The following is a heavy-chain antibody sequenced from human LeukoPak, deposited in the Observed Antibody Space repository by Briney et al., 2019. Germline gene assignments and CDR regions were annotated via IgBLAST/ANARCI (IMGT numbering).Heavy chain of an antibody. CDR1: GDSISGADYY. CDR3: ARGGGGSSTVTTYWFDP. J-gene: IGHJ5*02. CDR2: VYYSGST. V-gene: IGHV4-30-4*01. Sequence: NSSETLSLTCTVSGDSISGADYYWSWIRQPPGKGLEWIAYVYYSGSTYYNPSLKSRLTISVDTSKNQFSLKLNSVTAADTAVYYCARGGGGSSTVTTYWFDPWGQGALVTVSS. D-gene: IGHD4-17*01.